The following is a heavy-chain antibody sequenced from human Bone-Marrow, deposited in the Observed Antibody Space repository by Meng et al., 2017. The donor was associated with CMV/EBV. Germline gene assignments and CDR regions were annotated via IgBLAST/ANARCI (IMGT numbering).Heavy chain of an antibody. CDR3: MRNGADNRGYCSGGACPRGDY. CDR2: ISSSSSSI. D-gene: IGHD2-15*01. J-gene: IGHJ4*02. V-gene: IGHV3-48*04. Sequence: GGSLRLSCAASGFTFSRYSMNWVRQAPGKGLEWVSYISSSSSSINYADSVKGRFTISRDNARNSLYLQMNSLRVEDTAVYYCMRNGADNRGYCSGGACPRGDYWGQGSLVTVSS. CDR1: GFTFSRYS.